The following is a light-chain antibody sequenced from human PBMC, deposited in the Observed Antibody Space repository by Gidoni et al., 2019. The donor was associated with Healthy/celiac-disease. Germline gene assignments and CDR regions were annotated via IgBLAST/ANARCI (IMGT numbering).Light chain of an antibody. CDR2: GDS. J-gene: IGLJ2*01. CDR1: NIGSKS. CDR3: QVWDSSSDHPVV. V-gene: IGLV3-21*03. Sequence: SYVLPQPPPVSVAPGKTARITCGGNNIGSKSVHWYQQQPGQAPVLVVYGDSDRPSGIPERFSGSNSGNTATLTISRVEAGDEADYYCQVWDSSSDHPVVFGGGTKLTVL.